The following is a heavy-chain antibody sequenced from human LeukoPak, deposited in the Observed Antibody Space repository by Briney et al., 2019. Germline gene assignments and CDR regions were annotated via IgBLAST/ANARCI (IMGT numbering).Heavy chain of an antibody. CDR1: GYTFTSYG. V-gene: IGHV1-18*01. D-gene: IGHD3-10*01. CDR2: ISPYTGNR. J-gene: IGHJ3*02. Sequence: ASVKVSCKASGYTFTSYGISWVRQAPGQGPEWMGWISPYTGNRKYGQILQGRLTMATDTSTSTAYMELRSLRSDDTAVYYCARDNDYYGSGRSAFDIWGQGTMVTVSS. CDR3: ARDNDYYGSGRSAFDI.